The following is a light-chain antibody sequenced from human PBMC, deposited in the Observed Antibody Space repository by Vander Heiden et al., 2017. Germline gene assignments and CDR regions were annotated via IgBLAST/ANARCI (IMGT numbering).Light chain of an antibody. CDR2: GNN. V-gene: IGLV1-40*01. J-gene: IGLJ2*01. CDR1: TSNIGERFD. Sequence: QSVLTQPPSVSGAPAQRVTISCTGSTSNIGERFDVHWYQQLPGTAPKLLIYGNNNRPSGVPDRFSGSKSGTSASLAITGLQAEDEADYYCQSYDDSLSGSLFGGGTKLTVL. CDR3: QSYDDSLSGSL.